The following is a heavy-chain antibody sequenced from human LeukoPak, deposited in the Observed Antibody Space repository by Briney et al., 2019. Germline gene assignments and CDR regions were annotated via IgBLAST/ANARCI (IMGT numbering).Heavy chain of an antibody. Sequence: GGSLRLSCAASGFTFSNAWMSWVRQAPGKGLEWVGRIKSKTDGGTTDYAAPVKGRFTISRDDSKNTLYLRMNSLKTEDTAVYYCTTEGSGWPPADYWGQGTLVTVSS. CDR3: TTEGSGWPPADY. CDR2: IKSKTDGGTT. J-gene: IGHJ4*02. D-gene: IGHD6-19*01. V-gene: IGHV3-15*01. CDR1: GFTFSNAW.